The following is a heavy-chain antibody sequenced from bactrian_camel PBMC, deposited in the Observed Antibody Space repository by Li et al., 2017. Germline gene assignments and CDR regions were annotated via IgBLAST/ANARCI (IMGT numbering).Heavy chain of an antibody. CDR1: GFTFSGYA. CDR2: INSGGATS. Sequence: DVQLVESGGGSVQAGGSLRLSCAASGFTFSGYAMAWVRQAPGKGLEWVSTINSGGATSVSDSVKGRFTISRDNAKNTVYLQMNSLKPEDTAVYYCVTEGGSWYGLKDWGQGTQVTVS. V-gene: IGHV3S40*01. J-gene: IGHJ4*01. D-gene: IGHD6*01. CDR3: VTEGGSWYGLKD.